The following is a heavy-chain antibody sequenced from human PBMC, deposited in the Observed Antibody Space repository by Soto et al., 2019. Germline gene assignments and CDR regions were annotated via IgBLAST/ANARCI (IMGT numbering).Heavy chain of an antibody. D-gene: IGHD2-2*02. CDR1: GYSFRNYG. CDR2: ISGLNGDT. V-gene: IGHV1-18*01. J-gene: IGHJ6*02. CDR3: ARAEAYITSWYAMDV. Sequence: QIQLVQSAAEVKQPGDSVKVSCKATGYSFRNYGLIWVRQAPGSGLKWMGWISGLNGDTNYAQSLKGRATMMIDTSTSTGYMALRSLRSDDTAVYYCARAEAYITSWYAMDVWGQGTTVTVSS.